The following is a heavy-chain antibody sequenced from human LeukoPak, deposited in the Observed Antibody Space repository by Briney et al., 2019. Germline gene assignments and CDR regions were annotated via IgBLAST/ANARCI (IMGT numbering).Heavy chain of an antibody. CDR1: GGSISSGGYS. Sequence: SQTLSLTCAVSGGSISSGGYSWSWIRQPPGKGLEWIGYIYHSGSTYYNPSLKSRVTISVDRSKNQFSLKLSSVTAADTAVYYCARFDNYYDRDDIGAFDIWGQGTMVTVSS. J-gene: IGHJ3*02. V-gene: IGHV4-30-2*01. D-gene: IGHD3-22*01. CDR3: ARFDNYYDRDDIGAFDI. CDR2: IYHSGST.